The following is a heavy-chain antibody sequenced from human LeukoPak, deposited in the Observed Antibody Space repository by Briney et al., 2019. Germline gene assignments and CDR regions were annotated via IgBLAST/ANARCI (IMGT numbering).Heavy chain of an antibody. Sequence: GGSLRLSCAASGFTFSNYNMNWVRQAPGKGLEWVSSISSSSSYIYYADSVKGRFTISRDNAKNSLYLQMNSLRAEDTAVYYCARDGYGSGSYYPYWGQGTLVTVPS. CDR2: ISSSSSYI. J-gene: IGHJ4*02. D-gene: IGHD3-10*01. CDR1: GFTFSNYN. CDR3: ARDGYGSGSYYPY. V-gene: IGHV3-21*01.